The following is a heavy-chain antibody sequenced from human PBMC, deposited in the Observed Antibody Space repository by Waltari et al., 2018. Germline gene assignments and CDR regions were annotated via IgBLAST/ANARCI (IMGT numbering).Heavy chain of an antibody. CDR3: ARDQGSTVGY. Sequence: QVQLVESGGGVVQPGRSLRLSCAASGFTFSSYAMHWVRQAPGKGLEWVAVISYDGSNKYYADSVKGRFTISRDNSKNTLYLQMNSLRAEDTAVYYCARDQGSTVGYWGQGTLVTVSS. CDR1: GFTFSSYA. CDR2: ISYDGSNK. V-gene: IGHV3-30-3*01. J-gene: IGHJ4*02. D-gene: IGHD6-13*01.